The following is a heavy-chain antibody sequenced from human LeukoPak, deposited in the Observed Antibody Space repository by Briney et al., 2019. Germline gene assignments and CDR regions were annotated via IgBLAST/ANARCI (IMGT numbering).Heavy chain of an antibody. J-gene: IGHJ4*02. V-gene: IGHV3-7*01. CDR2: IKQDGSEK. Sequence: GGSLRLSCAASGFTFSSYWMSWVRQAPGKGLEWVANIKQDGSEKYYVDSVKGRFTISRDNTKNSLYLQMNSLGAEDTAVYYCATTRGLDYWGQGALVTVSS. CDR3: ATTRGLDY. CDR1: GFTFSSYW. D-gene: IGHD1-1*01.